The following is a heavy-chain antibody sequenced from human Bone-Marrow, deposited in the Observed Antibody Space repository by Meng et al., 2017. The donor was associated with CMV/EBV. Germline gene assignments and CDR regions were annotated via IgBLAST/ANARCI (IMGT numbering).Heavy chain of an antibody. V-gene: IGHV1-2*02. CDR3: ARDPQNILLWFGESRFDY. CDR1: GYTFTGYY. J-gene: IGHJ4*02. D-gene: IGHD3-10*01. Sequence: ASVKVSCKVSGYTFTGYYMHWVRQAPGQGLEWMGWINPNSGGTNYAQKFQGRVTMTRDTSISTAYMELSRLRSDDTAVYYCARDPQNILLWFGESRFDYWGQGTLVTGSS. CDR2: INPNSGGT.